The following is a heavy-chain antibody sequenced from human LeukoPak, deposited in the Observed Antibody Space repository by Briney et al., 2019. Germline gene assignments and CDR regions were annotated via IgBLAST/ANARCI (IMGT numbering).Heavy chain of an antibody. CDR3: ARELWVAATNYDS. V-gene: IGHV1-2*02. Sequence: ASVKVSCKASGYTFTSYGISWVRQAPGQGLEWMGWINPNSGGTNYSQKFQGRVTMTRDTSISTAYMELSRLRSDDTAVYFCARELWVAATNYDSWGQGTLVTVSS. CDR2: INPNSGGT. CDR1: GYTFTSYG. D-gene: IGHD2-15*01. J-gene: IGHJ4*02.